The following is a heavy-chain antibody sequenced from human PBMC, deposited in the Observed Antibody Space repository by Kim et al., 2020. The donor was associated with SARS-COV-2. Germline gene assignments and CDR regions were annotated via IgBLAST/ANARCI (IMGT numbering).Heavy chain of an antibody. V-gene: IGHV2-5*01. CDR3: AHRRATVGGPFFDY. Sequence: RPSLKSRLTITTDTSKNQVVLTMTNMDPVDTATYYCAHRRATVGGPFFDYWGQGTLVTVSS. D-gene: IGHD4-4*01. J-gene: IGHJ4*02.